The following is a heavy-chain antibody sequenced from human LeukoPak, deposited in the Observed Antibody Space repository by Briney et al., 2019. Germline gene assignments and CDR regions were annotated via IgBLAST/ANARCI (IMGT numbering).Heavy chain of an antibody. V-gene: IGHV3-23*01. CDR3: GKDRYSDSSGGRAFDI. Sequence: EGSLRLSFAAAGFTFSSSGMSSVRQAPGKWLEWGSAISGSAGTTYYADSVTGRFTISRDNSKNTLYVQMNSLRAEDTAVYYCGKDRYSDSSGGRAFDIWGQGTMVSVSS. CDR2: ISGSAGTT. D-gene: IGHD3-22*01. J-gene: IGHJ3*02. CDR1: GFTFSSSG.